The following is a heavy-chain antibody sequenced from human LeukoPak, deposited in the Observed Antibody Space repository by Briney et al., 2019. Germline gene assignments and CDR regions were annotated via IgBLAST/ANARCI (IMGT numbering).Heavy chain of an antibody. CDR3: ARHHTSNLVTTESYFDY. J-gene: IGHJ4*02. D-gene: IGHD4-17*01. Sequence: SETLSLTCTVSGGSISSYYWSWIRQPPGKGLEWIGYIYYSGSTNYNPSLKSRVTISVDTSKNQFPLKLSSVTAADTAVYYCARHHTSNLVTTESYFDYWGQGTLVTVSS. V-gene: IGHV4-59*01. CDR2: IYYSGST. CDR1: GGSISSYY.